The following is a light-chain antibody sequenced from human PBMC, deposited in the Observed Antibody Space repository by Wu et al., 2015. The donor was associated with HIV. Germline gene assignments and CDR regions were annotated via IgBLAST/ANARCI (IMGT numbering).Light chain of an antibody. CDR3: QQYVWSPRT. Sequence: EIVLTQSPATLSLSPGERATLSCRASQSVSSYLAWYQQKPGQAPRLLIYDASNRATGIPARFSGGGSGTDFTLTISTLEPEDFAVYYCQQYVWSPRTFGQGTKLEIK. CDR1: QSVSSY. J-gene: IGKJ2*01. V-gene: IGKV3-11*01. CDR2: DAS.